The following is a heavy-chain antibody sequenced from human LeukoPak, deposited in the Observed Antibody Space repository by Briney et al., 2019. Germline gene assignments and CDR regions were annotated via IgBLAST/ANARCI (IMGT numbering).Heavy chain of an antibody. CDR1: GYTFTGYY. J-gene: IGHJ4*02. V-gene: IGHV1-2*02. D-gene: IGHD3-10*01. Sequence: ASVKVSCKASGYTFTGYYMRWVRQAPGQGLEWMGWINPNSGGTNYAQKFQGRVTMTRDTSISTAYMELSRLRSDDTAVYYCARALFGITMVRGVIWDYWGQGALVTVSS. CDR3: ARALFGITMVRGVIWDY. CDR2: INPNSGGT.